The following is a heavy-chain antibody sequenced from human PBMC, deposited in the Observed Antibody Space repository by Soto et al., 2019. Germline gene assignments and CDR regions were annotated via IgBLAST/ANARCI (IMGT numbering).Heavy chain of an antibody. CDR3: AKPPIARHYYYGMEV. CDR1: GYTFTSFY. CDR2: INPSGTTT. V-gene: IGHV1-46*01. J-gene: IGHJ6*02. Sequence: QVQLVQSGAEVKKPGASVKVSCKASGYTFTSFYMHWVRQAPGQGLEWMGIINPSGTTTDYAQKFQGRVTMTRDTSTSTYYMALSSLTSEDTAVYYCAKPPIARHYYYGMEVWGQGTAVTVSS.